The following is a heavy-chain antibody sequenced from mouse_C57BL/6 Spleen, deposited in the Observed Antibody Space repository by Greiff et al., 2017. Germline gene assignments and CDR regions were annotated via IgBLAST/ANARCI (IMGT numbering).Heavy chain of an antibody. Sequence: QVQLKQSGAELVRPGTSVKVSCKASGYAFTNYLIEWVKQRPGQGLEWIGVINPGSGGTNYNEKFKGKATLTADKSSSTAYMQLSSLTSEDSAVYYCARGAGIYLDYWGQGTTLTVSS. J-gene: IGHJ2*01. CDR1: GYAFTNYL. D-gene: IGHD1-1*01. CDR3: ARGAGIYLDY. CDR2: INPGSGGT. V-gene: IGHV1-54*01.